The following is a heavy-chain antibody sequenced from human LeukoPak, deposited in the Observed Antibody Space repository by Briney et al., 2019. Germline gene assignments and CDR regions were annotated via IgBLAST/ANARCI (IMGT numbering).Heavy chain of an antibody. Sequence: SGPTLVNPTQTLTLTCTFSGFSLSTSGVSVGWIRQPPGKALEWLALIYWNDDKRYSPSLKSRLTITKDPSKNQVVLTMTHMDPVDTATYYCAHKILTGEFDYWGQGTLVTVSS. V-gene: IGHV2-5*01. D-gene: IGHD3-9*01. CDR2: IYWNDDK. J-gene: IGHJ4*02. CDR1: GFSLSTSGVS. CDR3: AHKILTGEFDY.